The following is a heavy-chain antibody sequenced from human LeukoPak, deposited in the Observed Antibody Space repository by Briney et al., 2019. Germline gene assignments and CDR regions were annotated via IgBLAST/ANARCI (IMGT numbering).Heavy chain of an antibody. V-gene: IGHV1-8*03. CDR3: ARARREYSSTSFDY. Sequence: ASVKVSCKASGGTFSSYAISWVRQATGQGLEWMGWMNPNSGNTGYAQKFQGRVTITRNTSISTAYMELSSLRSEDTAVYYCARARREYSSTSFDYWGQGTLVTVSS. CDR2: MNPNSGNT. CDR1: GGTFSSYA. J-gene: IGHJ4*02. D-gene: IGHD6-6*01.